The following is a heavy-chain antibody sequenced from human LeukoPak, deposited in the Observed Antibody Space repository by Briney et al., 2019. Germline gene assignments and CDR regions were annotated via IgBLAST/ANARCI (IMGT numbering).Heavy chain of an antibody. CDR1: GGTFNNYA. CDR3: AREADAYNSVSYDY. CDR2: VIPVLGIP. D-gene: IGHD5-24*01. V-gene: IGHV1-69*04. Sequence: ASVKVSCKSSGGTFNNYAITWVRQAPGHGLEWMGRVIPVLGIPTSAQSFLGRVTLTADTSTRTAYMELSSLRSDDTAVYYCAREADAYNSVSYDYWGQGTLVIVSS. J-gene: IGHJ4*02.